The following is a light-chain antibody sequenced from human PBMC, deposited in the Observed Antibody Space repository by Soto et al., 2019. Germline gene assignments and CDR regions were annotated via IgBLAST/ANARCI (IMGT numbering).Light chain of an antibody. CDR1: HDISSW. CDR2: AAS. CDR3: QQSYSTPRT. J-gene: IGKJ1*01. Sequence: DIQMTQSPTSVSASVGYRVTITCRSSHDISSWLAWYQQKPGKAPKLLIYAASSLQSGVPSRFSGSGSGADFTLTISSLQPEDFATYYCQQSYSTPRTFGQGTKVDIK. V-gene: IGKV1-12*01.